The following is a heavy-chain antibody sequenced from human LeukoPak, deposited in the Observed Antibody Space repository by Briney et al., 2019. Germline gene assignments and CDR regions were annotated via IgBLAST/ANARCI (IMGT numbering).Heavy chain of an antibody. V-gene: IGHV4-31*03. CDR2: IYYSGST. CDR3: ARELGYYYYYMDV. Sequence: SETLSLTCTVSGGSISSGGYYWSWIRQHPGKGLEWIGYIYYSGSTYYNPSLKSRVTISVDTSKNQFSPKLSSVTAADTAVYYCARELGYYYYYMDVWGKGTTVTVSS. J-gene: IGHJ6*03. CDR1: GGSISSGGYY. D-gene: IGHD1-26*01.